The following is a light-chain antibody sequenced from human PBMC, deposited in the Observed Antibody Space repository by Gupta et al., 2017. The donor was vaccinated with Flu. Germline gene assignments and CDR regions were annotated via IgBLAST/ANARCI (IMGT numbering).Light chain of an antibody. J-gene: IGKJ1*01. Sequence: LPMTQSPASLSASVGDRVTITCRRSQTSSSYLTWYQQRPGKAPKLLIYAVSTLHGGVPSRFSGSGSGADFTLTITSLEPEDFAAYYCQQKGSSPRTVGQGTKVEIK. CDR1: QTSSSY. CDR2: AVS. CDR3: QQKGSSPRT. V-gene: IGKV1-39*01.